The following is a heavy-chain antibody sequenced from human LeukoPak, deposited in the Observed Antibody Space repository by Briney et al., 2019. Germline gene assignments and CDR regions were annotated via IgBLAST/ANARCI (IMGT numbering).Heavy chain of an antibody. V-gene: IGHV1-18*01. Sequence: ASVKVSCKASGYSFSTCGIGWVRQAPGQGPEWMGWIGTYNGLTNYAKKFQGRVTMTTDISTTIAYLELKSLKSDDTAVYFCARDDFGDNGGVPFNHWGQGTLVTVSS. CDR2: IGTYNGLT. CDR3: ARDDFGDNGGVPFNH. CDR1: GYSFSTCG. J-gene: IGHJ4*02. D-gene: IGHD4-17*01.